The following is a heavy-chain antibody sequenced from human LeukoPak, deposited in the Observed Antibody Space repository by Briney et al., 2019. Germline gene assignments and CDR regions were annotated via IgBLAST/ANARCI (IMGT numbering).Heavy chain of an antibody. Sequence: SRVTISVDTSKNQFSLKLFSVTAADTAVFYCARHLITAAAGTLGNYFDYWGQGTLVTVSS. V-gene: IGHV4-34*01. CDR3: ARHLITAAAGTLGNYFDY. D-gene: IGHD1-1*01. J-gene: IGHJ4*02.